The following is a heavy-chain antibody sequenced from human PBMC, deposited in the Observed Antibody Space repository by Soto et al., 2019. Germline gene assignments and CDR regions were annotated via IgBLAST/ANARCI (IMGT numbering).Heavy chain of an antibody. CDR3: TTELYYYDSSGYDFGGMDV. CDR2: IKSKTDGGTT. J-gene: IGHJ6*02. CDR1: GFTFSNAW. Sequence: LSCAASGFTFSNAWMSWVRQAPGKGLEWVGRIKSKTDGGTTDYAAPVKGRFTISRDDSKNTLYLQMNSLKTEDTAVYYCTTELYYYDSSGYDFGGMDVWGQGTTVTVSS. V-gene: IGHV3-15*01. D-gene: IGHD3-22*01.